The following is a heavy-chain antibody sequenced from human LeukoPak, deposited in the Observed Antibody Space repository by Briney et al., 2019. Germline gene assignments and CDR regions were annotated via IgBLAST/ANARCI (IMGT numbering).Heavy chain of an antibody. CDR3: ARVATGWLSFVY. CDR2: ISNTGSTI. Sequence: GGSLRLSCAASGFTFSSHSMNWVRQAPGKGLEWVSYISNTGSTIYYADSVKGRFTISRDNTKNSLYLQMNSLRAEDTAVYYCARVATGWLSFVYWGQGTLVTVSS. J-gene: IGHJ4*02. V-gene: IGHV3-48*04. D-gene: IGHD1-14*01. CDR1: GFTFSSHS.